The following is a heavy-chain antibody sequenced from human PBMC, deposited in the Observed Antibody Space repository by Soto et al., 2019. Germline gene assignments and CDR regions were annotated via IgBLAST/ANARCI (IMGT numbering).Heavy chain of an antibody. V-gene: IGHV3-74*01. Sequence: EVQLVESGGGLVQPGGSLRLSCAASGFTFSSYWMHWVRQAPGKGLVWVSRINSDGSTISYADSVKGRFTISRDNAKNTLYLQMNKLSAEDTAVYYCARVGTGNWYFDLWGRGTLVTVAS. J-gene: IGHJ2*01. CDR1: GFTFSSYW. CDR3: ARVGTGNWYFDL. CDR2: INSDGSTI. D-gene: IGHD1-1*01.